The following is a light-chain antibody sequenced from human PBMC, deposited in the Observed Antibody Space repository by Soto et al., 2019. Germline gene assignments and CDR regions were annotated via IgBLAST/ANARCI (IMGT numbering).Light chain of an antibody. J-gene: IGLJ3*02. CDR1: SSDVGRYNF. CDR2: DVN. CDR3: FSYTTSNTWV. V-gene: IGLV2-14*01. Sequence: QSVLTQPASVSGSPGQSITISCTGTSSDVGRYNFVSGYQQHPGKDPKLMISDVNHRPSGVSNRFSVSKSGNTASLTISGLQAEDEADYYCFSYTTSNTWVFGGGTKLTV.